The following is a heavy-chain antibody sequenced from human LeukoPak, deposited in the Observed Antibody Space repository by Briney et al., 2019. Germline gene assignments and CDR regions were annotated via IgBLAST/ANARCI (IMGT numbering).Heavy chain of an antibody. CDR3: ARDPLNTIFEAFDY. CDR1: GFTFSSYS. V-gene: IGHV3-21*01. J-gene: IGHJ4*02. CDR2: ISSSSSYI. Sequence: GGSLRLSCAASGFTFSSYSMNWVRQAPGKGLEWVSSISSSSSYIYYADSVKGRFTISRDNAKNSLYLQMNSLRAEDTAVYYCARDPLNTIFEAFDYWGQGTLVTVSS. D-gene: IGHD3-3*01.